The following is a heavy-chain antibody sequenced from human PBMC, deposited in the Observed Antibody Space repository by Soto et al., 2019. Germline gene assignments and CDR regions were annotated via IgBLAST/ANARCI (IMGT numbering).Heavy chain of an antibody. V-gene: IGHV5-10-1*01. CDR1: GYNFITSW. CDR2: IDPSDSYT. CDR3: ARHYASGTNSFGP. J-gene: IGHJ5*02. Sequence: GESLKISCKASGYNFITSWISWVRQMPGNGLEWMGRIDPSDSYTTYRPSLRGHVTISVDKSSSTAYLQWSSLQASDTGMYYCARHYASGTNSFGPWGQGTLVTVSS. D-gene: IGHD3-10*01.